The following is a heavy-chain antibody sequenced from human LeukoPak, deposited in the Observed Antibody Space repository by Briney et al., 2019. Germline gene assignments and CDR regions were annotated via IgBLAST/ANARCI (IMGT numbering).Heavy chain of an antibody. V-gene: IGHV4-31*11. CDR3: VRENYFDY. Sequence: SETLSLTCAVYGGSFSDSYWSWIRQHPGKGLEYIGYIYYSGSTYYNPSLKSRVTISVDRSKNQFSLKLSSVTAADTAVYYCVRENYFDYWGQGILVTVSS. CDR2: IYYSGST. CDR1: GGSFSDSY. J-gene: IGHJ4*02.